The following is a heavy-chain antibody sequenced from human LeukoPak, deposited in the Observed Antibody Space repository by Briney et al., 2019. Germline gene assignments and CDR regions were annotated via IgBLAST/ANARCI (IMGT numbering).Heavy chain of an antibody. D-gene: IGHD1-26*01. CDR3: ASYSGSYAYYGY. CDR2: IYASGST. CDR1: GASISSYY. V-gene: IGHV4-4*07. Sequence: PSETLSLTCTVSGASISSYYWSWIRRPAGKGLEWIGRIYASGSTNYNPSLKSRVTMSVDTSKNQFSLKLSSVTAADTAVYYCASYSGSYAYYGYWGQGTLVTVSS. J-gene: IGHJ4*02.